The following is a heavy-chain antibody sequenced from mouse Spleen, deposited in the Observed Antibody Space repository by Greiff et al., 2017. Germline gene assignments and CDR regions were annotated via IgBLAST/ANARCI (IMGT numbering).Heavy chain of an antibody. CDR2: IYPGDGDT. V-gene: IGHV1-87*01. Sequence: VQLQQSGAELARPGASVKLSCKASGYTFTSYWMQWVKQRPGQGLEWIGAIYPGDGDTRYTQKFKGKATLTADKSSSTAYMQLSSLASEDSAVYYCARGSYGCMLAYWGQGTLVTGSA. D-gene: IGHD2-10*02. CDR3: ARGSYGCMLAY. J-gene: IGHJ3*01. CDR1: GYTFTSYW.